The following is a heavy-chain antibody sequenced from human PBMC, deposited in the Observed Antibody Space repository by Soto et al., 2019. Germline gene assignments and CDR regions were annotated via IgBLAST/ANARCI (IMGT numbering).Heavy chain of an antibody. CDR1: GYTLTELS. CDR2: FDPEDGET. J-gene: IGHJ4*02. D-gene: IGHD3-22*01. CDR3: ANANHARSGYAH. V-gene: IGHV1-24*01. Sequence: ASVKVSCKVSGYTLTELSMHWVRQAPGKGLEWMGGFDPEDGETIYAQKFQGRVTMTEDTSTDTAYMELSSLRSEDTAVYYCANANHARSGYAHWDQETRVTVSS.